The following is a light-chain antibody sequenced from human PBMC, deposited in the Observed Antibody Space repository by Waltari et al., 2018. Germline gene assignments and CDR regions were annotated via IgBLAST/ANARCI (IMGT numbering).Light chain of an antibody. V-gene: IGKV4-1*01. CDR3: QQYYSTPLVT. CDR2: WAS. J-gene: IGKJ3*01. CDR1: QSVLYSSNNKNY. Sequence: DIVMTQSPDSLAVSLGERATINRKSSQSVLYSSNNKNYLAWYQQKPVQPPKLLLYWASTRESGVPDRFSCSGSRAAVTLTISSLQAEDVAVYYCQQYYSTPLVTFGPGTKVDIK.